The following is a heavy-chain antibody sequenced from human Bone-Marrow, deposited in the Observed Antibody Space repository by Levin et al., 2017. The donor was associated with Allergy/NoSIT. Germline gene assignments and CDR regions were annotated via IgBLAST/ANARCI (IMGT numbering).Heavy chain of an antibody. J-gene: IGHJ4*02. CDR3: TLRTYYYGSGSYHPFDY. CDR1: GFTFSNAW. V-gene: IGHV3-15*01. Sequence: GGSLRLSCAASGFTFSNAWMSWVRQAPGKGLEWVGRIKSKTDGGTTDYAAPVKGRFTISRDDSKNTLYLQMNSLKTEDTAVYYCTLRTYYYGSGSYHPFDYWGQGTLVTVSS. D-gene: IGHD3-10*01. CDR2: IKSKTDGGTT.